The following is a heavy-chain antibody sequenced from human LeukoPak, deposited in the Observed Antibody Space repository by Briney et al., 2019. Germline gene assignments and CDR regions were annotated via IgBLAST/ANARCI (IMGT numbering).Heavy chain of an antibody. V-gene: IGHV4-59*01. J-gene: IGHJ4*02. D-gene: IGHD2/OR15-2a*01. CDR3: ARELYRRGYFDY. CDR1: GGSISSYY. Sequence: SETLSLTCTVSGGSISSYYWSWIRQPPGKGLEWVGYIYYSGSTNYNPSLKRRVTISVDTSKNQFSLKLSSVTAADTAVYYCARELYRRGYFDYWGQGTLVTVSS. CDR2: IYYSGST.